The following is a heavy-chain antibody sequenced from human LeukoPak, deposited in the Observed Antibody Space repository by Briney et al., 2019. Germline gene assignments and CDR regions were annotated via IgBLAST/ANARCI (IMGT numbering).Heavy chain of an antibody. CDR1: GYTFTSYG. D-gene: IGHD3-22*01. V-gene: IGHV1-18*01. J-gene: IGHJ4*02. CDR3: ARGSYYYDSSGPGDFDY. Sequence: ASVKVSCKASGYTFTSYGISWVRQAPGQGLEWMGWISAYNGNTNYAQKLQGRVTMTTDTSTSTAYMELRSLRSDDTAVYYCARGSYYYDSSGPGDFDYWGQGTLVTVSS. CDR2: ISAYNGNT.